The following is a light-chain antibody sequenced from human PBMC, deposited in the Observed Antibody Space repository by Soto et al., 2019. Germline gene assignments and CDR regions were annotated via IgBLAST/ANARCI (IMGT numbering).Light chain of an antibody. CDR1: QSVSSNY. CDR3: QQYGSTPCT. CDR2: GAS. V-gene: IGKV3-20*01. J-gene: IGKJ3*01. Sequence: EIVVTQSPGTLSLSPGERATLSCRASQSVSSNYLAWYQQKPGQAPRLLSYGASSRASDIPDRFSGSGSGTDFTLIISRLEPEDFAMYYCQQYGSTPCTFGPGTKVDVK.